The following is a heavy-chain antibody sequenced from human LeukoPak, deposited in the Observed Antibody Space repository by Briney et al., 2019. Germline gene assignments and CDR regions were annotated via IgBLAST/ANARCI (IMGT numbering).Heavy chain of an antibody. V-gene: IGHV3-23*01. CDR2: ISGSGGST. CDR1: GFTFSSHA. J-gene: IGHJ4*02. Sequence: SGGSLRLSCAASGFTFSSHAMSWVRQAPGKGLEWVSAISGSGGSTYYADSVTGRFTIYRDNSKNTLYLQMSSLRAEDTAVYYCAKGPSGSFPHYFDYWGQGTLVTVSS. D-gene: IGHD1-26*01. CDR3: AKGPSGSFPHYFDY.